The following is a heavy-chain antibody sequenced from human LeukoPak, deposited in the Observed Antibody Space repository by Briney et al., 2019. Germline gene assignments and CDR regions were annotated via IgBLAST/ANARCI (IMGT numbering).Heavy chain of an antibody. D-gene: IGHD6-13*01. J-gene: IGHJ6*02. V-gene: IGHV3-9*01. Sequence: GGSLRLSCAASGFTFDDYAMHWVRQAPGKGLEWVSGISLNSVSIGYADSVKGRFIISRNNAENSLYLQMNSLRAEDTALYYCAKDSTAAVAGLDVWGQGTTVTVSS. CDR2: ISLNSVSI. CDR3: AKDSTAAVAGLDV. CDR1: GFTFDDYA.